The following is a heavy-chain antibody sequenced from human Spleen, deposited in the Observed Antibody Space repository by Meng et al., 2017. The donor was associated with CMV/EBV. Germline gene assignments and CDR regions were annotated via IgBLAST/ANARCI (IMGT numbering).Heavy chain of an antibody. CDR1: GFTFRRNW. J-gene: IGHJ4*02. V-gene: IGHV3-7*01. CDR2: IKQDGGEK. CDR3: ARDDSLHWQY. Sequence: GGSLRLSCGASGFTFRRNWMSWVRQAPGKGLEWVANIKQDGGEKYYVDSVKGRFTISRDNAKNSLYLQMNSLRAEDTAVYYCARDDSLHWQYWGQGTLVTVPS.